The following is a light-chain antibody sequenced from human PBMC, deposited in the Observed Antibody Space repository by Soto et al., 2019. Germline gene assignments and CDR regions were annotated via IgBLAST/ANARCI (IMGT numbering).Light chain of an antibody. CDR3: QQYNSYSRT. CDR1: QTISSW. Sequence: DIQMTQSPSTLSGSLGDRVTIPCRASQTISSWLAWYQQKPGKAPELLIYEASSLQGGVPSRFSGSGYGTEFNLTISSLQTDDFATYYCQQYNSYSRTFGQGTKVDIK. J-gene: IGKJ1*01. V-gene: IGKV1-5*03. CDR2: EAS.